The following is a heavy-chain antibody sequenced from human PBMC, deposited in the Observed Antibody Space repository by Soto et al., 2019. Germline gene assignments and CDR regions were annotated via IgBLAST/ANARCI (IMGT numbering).Heavy chain of an antibody. D-gene: IGHD6-6*01. Sequence: KVSLKASGGPLRSYSISWGGKGPGQGLEWMGGIIPIFGTANYAQKFQGRVTITADESTSTAYMELSSLRSEDTAVYYCARGGSSSSKYFDYWGQGTLVTVSS. CDR3: ARGGSSSSKYFDY. CDR1: GGPLRSYS. J-gene: IGHJ4*02. V-gene: IGHV1-69*01. CDR2: IIPIFGTA.